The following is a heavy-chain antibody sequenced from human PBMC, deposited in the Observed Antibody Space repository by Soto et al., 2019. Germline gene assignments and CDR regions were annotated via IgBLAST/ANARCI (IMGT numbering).Heavy chain of an antibody. J-gene: IGHJ4*02. CDR1: GFTFSSYG. Sequence: QVQLVESGGGVVQPGRSLRLSCAASGFTFSSYGMHWVRQAPVKGLEWVAVISYDGSNKYYADSVKGRFTISRDNSKNTLYLQMNSLRAEDTAVYYCARAGGLLLDYWGQGTLVTVSS. CDR3: ARAGGLLLDY. D-gene: IGHD2-15*01. CDR2: ISYDGSNK. V-gene: IGHV3-30*03.